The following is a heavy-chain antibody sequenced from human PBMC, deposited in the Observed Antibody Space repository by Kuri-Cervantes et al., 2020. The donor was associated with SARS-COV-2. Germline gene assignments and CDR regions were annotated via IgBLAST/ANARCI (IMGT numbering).Heavy chain of an antibody. CDR2: VSWNGSRT. J-gene: IGHJ4*02. V-gene: IGHV3-19*01. D-gene: IGHD6-13*01. CDR1: GFTFSNSD. CDR3: VRHKAAAGIVAPD. Sequence: GGSLRLSCAASGFTFSNSDMNWVRRAPGKGLEWVSGVSWNGSRTHYADSVKGRFIISRDNSRNFLYQQMNSLRPEDMAVYYCVRHKAAAGIVAPDWGQGTLVTVSS.